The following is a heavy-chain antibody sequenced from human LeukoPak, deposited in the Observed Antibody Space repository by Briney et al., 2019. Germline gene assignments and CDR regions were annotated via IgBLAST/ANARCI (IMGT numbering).Heavy chain of an antibody. CDR1: GFTVSSNY. CDR3: ARAVIPYNFDY. D-gene: IGHD4-4*01. J-gene: IGHJ4*02. CDR2: IYSGGST. Sequence: GGSLRLSCAASGFTVSSNYMSWVRQAPGKGLEWVSVIYSGGSTYYADSVKGRFTIPRDNSKNTLYLQMNSLRAEDTAVYYCARAVIPYNFDYWGQGTLVTVSS. V-gene: IGHV3-66*01.